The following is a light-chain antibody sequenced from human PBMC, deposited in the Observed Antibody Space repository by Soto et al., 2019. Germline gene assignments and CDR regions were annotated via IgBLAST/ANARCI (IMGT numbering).Light chain of an antibody. CDR3: EHYGTPPFA. J-gene: IGKJ3*01. CDR1: QSVTNNF. CDR2: GAS. V-gene: IGKV3-20*01. Sequence: IVLTQSPGTLSLSPGERATLSCGASQSVTNNFLAWYQQKPGQAPRLLIYGASSRATGVPDRFSGSGSGTAFTLTTSSLALGDFPVYYCEHYGTPPFAFGPGPKVFIK.